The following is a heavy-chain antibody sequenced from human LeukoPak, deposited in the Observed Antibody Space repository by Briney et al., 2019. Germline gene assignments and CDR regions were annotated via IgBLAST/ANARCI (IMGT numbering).Heavy chain of an antibody. CDR3: ARAGLRFLDI. Sequence: SETLSLTCAVFGGSFSAYYWTWIRQPPGKGLEWIGEINHSGSTNYNPSLKSRVTISVDTSKNQFSLKLSSVTAADTAVYYCARAGLRFLDIWGQGTMVTVSS. D-gene: IGHD3-3*01. CDR2: INHSGST. J-gene: IGHJ3*02. CDR1: GGSFSAYY. V-gene: IGHV4-34*01.